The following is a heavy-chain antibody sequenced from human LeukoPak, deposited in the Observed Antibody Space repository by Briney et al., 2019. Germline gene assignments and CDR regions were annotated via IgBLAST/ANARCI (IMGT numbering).Heavy chain of an antibody. CDR1: GFTFSDYY. D-gene: IGHD5-24*01. CDR3: AREGRWLEIPRYFDN. Sequence: KPGGSLRLSCAASGFTFSDYYMSWIRQAPGKGLEWVSYISSSSSYTNYADSVKGRFTISRDNAKNSLYLQMNSLRAEDTAVYYCAREGRWLEIPRYFDNWGQGTLVTVSS. V-gene: IGHV3-11*06. CDR2: ISSSSSYT. J-gene: IGHJ4*02.